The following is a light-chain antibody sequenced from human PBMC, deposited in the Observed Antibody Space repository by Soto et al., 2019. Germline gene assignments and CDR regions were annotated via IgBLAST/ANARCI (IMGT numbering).Light chain of an antibody. V-gene: IGLV2-8*01. J-gene: IGLJ3*02. CDR2: EVS. CDR3: SSYAGSNNFGV. Sequence: QSVLTQPPSASGSPGQSVTISCTGTSSDVGGYNYVSWYQQHPGKAPKLMIYEVSKRPSGVPDRFSGSKSGNTASLTVSGLQAEDEADCYCSSYAGSNNFGVFGGGTQLTVL. CDR1: SSDVGGYNY.